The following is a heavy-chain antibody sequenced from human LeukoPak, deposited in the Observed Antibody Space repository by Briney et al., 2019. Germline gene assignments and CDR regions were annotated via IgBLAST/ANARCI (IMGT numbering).Heavy chain of an antibody. CDR3: ARVDSSSWYREFDY. CDR2: ISYDGSNK. V-gene: IGHV3-30-3*01. CDR1: GFTFSSYA. J-gene: IGHJ4*02. Sequence: PGGSLRLSCAASGFTFSSYAVHWVRQAPGKGLEWVAVISYDGSNKYYADSVKGRFTISRDNSKNTLHLQMDSLRAEDTAVYYCARVDSSSWYREFDYWGQGTLVTVSS. D-gene: IGHD6-13*01.